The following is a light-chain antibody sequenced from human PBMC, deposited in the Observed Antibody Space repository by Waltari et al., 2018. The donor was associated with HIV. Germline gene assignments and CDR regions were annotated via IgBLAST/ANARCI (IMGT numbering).Light chain of an antibody. CDR2: AGT. Sequence: DIQLTQSPSSLSASVGDRVTITCRASHNSNTYLHWYQQKPGKATTLLVYAGTILQSGVPSRFDGGGAGTDFTLTISSLRPDDFATYLCQQSDRLPLTFGGGTRVEFK. V-gene: IGKV1-39*01. CDR3: QQSDRLPLT. J-gene: IGKJ4*01. CDR1: HNSNTY.